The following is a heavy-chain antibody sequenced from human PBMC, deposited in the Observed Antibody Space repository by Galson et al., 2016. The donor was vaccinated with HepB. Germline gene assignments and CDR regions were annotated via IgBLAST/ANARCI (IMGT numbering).Heavy chain of an antibody. V-gene: IGHV3-53*01. D-gene: IGHD3-16*01. CDR3: ARDGGVKVGGDY. CDR1: GFTFSSYG. J-gene: IGHJ4*02. CDR2: IYSTGST. Sequence: SLRLSCAASGFTFSSYGMTWVRQAPGKGLEWVSVIYSTGSTKYADSVKGRFTISRDSSKNTLYLQMNSLRAEDTAVYYCARDGGVKVGGDYWGQGTLVTVSS.